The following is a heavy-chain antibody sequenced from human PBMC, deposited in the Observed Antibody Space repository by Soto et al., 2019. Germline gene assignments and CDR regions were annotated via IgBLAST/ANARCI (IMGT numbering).Heavy chain of an antibody. D-gene: IGHD3-10*01. CDR3: GSGSYGP. CDR2: IYYSGDT. J-gene: IGHJ5*02. V-gene: IGHV4-59*01. Sequence: SETLSLTCTVSGDFLSYNFWNWIRQSPGRGLEWIGSIYYSGDTKYNPSLGSRVTMSVDTSKNQFSLKLASVTAADTAVYYYGSGSYGPWGQGTLVTVSS. CDR1: GDFLSYNF.